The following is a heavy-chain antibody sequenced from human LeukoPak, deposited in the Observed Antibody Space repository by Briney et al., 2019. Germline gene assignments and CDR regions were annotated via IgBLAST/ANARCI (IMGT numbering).Heavy chain of an antibody. CDR2: INTYTGNP. Sequence: ASVKVSCKASGYNFTGYYMHWVRQAPGQGLEWMGWINTYTGNPTYAQDFTGRFVFSLDTSVSTAYLQIYSLKAEDTAVYYCARLVAAGGSGSFDPWGQGTLVTVSS. CDR3: ARLVAAGGSGSFDP. D-gene: IGHD6-13*01. V-gene: IGHV7-4-1*01. J-gene: IGHJ5*02. CDR1: GYNFTGYY.